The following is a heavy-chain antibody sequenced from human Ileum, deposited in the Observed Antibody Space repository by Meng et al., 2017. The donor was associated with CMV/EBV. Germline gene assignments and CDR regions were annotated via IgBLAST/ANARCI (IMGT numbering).Heavy chain of an antibody. D-gene: IGHD2-15*01. CDR3: AKGCRGGGSCFYSEY. J-gene: IGHJ4*02. CDR1: GFIFSHYG. Sequence: SGFIFSHYGIHWVRQAPGKWLEWVAIISGDGSTVYYQDSVKGRFTISRDNSKNTLYLQMNSLRSEDTAMYYCAKGCRGGGSCFYSEYRGQGTLVTVSS. V-gene: IGHV3-30*18. CDR2: ISGDGSTV.